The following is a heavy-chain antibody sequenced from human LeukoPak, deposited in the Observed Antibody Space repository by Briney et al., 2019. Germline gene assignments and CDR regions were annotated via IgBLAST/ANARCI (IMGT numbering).Heavy chain of an antibody. CDR3: ARFAVHRRITVPGQFGLDY. J-gene: IGHJ4*02. CDR2: ISTYNGNT. Sequence: ASVKVSCKASGYTFGSSGINWVRQAPGQGLEWMGWISTYNGNTNYAQKFQGRVTMTRDTSTSTVYMELSSLRSEDTAIYYCARFAVHRRITVPGQFGLDYWGQGTLVTVSS. D-gene: IGHD6-19*01. CDR1: GYTFGSSG. V-gene: IGHV1-18*01.